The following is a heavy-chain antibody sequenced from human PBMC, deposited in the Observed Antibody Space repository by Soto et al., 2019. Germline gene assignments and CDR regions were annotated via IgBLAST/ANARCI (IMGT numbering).Heavy chain of an antibody. Sequence: PGESLKISCKGSGYSFTSYWISWVRQMPGKGLEWMGRIDPSDSYTNYSPSFQGHVTISADKSISTAYLQWSSLKGSDTAMYYCARHRAYDSSGYYTFRFDYWGQGTLVTVSS. V-gene: IGHV5-10-1*01. CDR2: IDPSDSYT. CDR3: ARHRAYDSSGYYTFRFDY. D-gene: IGHD3-22*01. CDR1: GYSFTSYW. J-gene: IGHJ4*02.